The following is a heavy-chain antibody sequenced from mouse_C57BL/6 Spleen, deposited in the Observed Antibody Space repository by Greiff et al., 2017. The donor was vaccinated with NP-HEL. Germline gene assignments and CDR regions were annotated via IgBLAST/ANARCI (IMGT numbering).Heavy chain of an antibody. J-gene: IGHJ2*01. V-gene: IGHV1-54*01. CDR1: GYAFTNYL. D-gene: IGHD1-1*01. CDR3: ARDTTVLRYFDY. CDR2: INPGSGGT. Sequence: QVQLQQSGAELVRPGTSVKVSCKASGYAFTNYLIEWVKQRPGQGLEWIGVINPGSGGTNYNEKFKGKATLTADKSSSTAYMQLSSLTSEDSAVYFCARDTTVLRYFDYWGQGTTLTVSS.